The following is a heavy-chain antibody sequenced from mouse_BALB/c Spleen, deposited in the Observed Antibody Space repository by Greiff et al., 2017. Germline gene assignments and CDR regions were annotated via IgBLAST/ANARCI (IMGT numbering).Heavy chain of an antibody. J-gene: IGHJ2*01. Sequence: EVQRVESGGDLVKPGGSLKLSCAASGFTFSSYGMSWVRQTPDKRLEWVATISSGGSYTYYLDSVKGRFIISRDNAKNTLYLQMSSLKSEDTAMYYCARHSGLRLDYWGQGTTLTVSS. D-gene: IGHD2-2*01. V-gene: IGHV5-6*01. CDR2: ISSGGSYT. CDR3: ARHSGLRLDY. CDR1: GFTFSSYG.